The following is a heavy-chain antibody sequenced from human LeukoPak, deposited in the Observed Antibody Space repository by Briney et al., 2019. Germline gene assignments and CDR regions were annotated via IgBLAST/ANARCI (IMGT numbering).Heavy chain of an antibody. D-gene: IGHD3-10*01. CDR2: ISGSGCST. V-gene: IGHV3-23*01. CDR1: VFTFSSYA. Sequence: GGSLRLSCAASVFTFSSYAMNWFRQPPVKGLDWFSPISGSGCSTYYADSVKGRFTISRDNSKNTLYLQMNSLRAEDTAVYYCARASNYGSESWDYYYYGMDVWGQGTTVTVSS. CDR3: ARASNYGSESWDYYYYGMDV. J-gene: IGHJ6*02.